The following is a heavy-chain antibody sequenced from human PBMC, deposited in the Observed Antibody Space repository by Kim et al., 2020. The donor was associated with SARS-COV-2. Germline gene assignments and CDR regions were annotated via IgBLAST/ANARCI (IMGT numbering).Heavy chain of an antibody. D-gene: IGHD4-4*01. Sequence: YSQKFQGRVTITRDTSANTAYMELRRLTTKNTAIYYCARDMDPTVYDYWGQGTLVTVSS. CDR3: ARDMDPTVYDY. V-gene: IGHV1-3*01. J-gene: IGHJ4*02.